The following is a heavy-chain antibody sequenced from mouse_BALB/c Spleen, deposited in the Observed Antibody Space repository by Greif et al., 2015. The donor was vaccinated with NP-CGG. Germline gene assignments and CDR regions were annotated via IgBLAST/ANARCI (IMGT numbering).Heavy chain of an antibody. CDR1: GYTFTSYW. V-gene: IGHV1S81*02. J-gene: IGHJ2*01. Sequence: QVQLKESGAELVKPGASVKLSCKASGYTFTSYWMHWVKQRPGQGLEWIGEINPSNGRTNYNEKFKSKASLTVDKSSSTAYMQLSSLTSEDSAVYYCAKGGVFDYWGQGTTLTVSS. CDR2: INPSNGRT. CDR3: AKGGVFDY.